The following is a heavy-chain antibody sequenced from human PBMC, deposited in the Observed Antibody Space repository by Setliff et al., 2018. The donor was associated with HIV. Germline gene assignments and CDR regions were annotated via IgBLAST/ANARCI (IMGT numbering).Heavy chain of an antibody. V-gene: IGHV1-24*01. Sequence: GASVQVSCKVSGYTLTELSIHWVRQAPGKGLEWMGGFVPEHSETIYAQKFQGRVTMTEDTSTDTAFMELSGLTSEDTAVYYCATRGDLLGRRASTVTVYYYYLDVWGNGTTVTVSS. CDR1: GYTLTELS. CDR2: FVPEHSET. J-gene: IGHJ6*03. D-gene: IGHD4-17*01. CDR3: ATRGDLLGRRASTVTVYYYYLDV.